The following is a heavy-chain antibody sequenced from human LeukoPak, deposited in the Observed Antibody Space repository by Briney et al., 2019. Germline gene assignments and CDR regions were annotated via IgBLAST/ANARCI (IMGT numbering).Heavy chain of an antibody. D-gene: IGHD3-9*01. CDR3: ARHRYGAFAI. V-gene: IGHV4-59*01. Sequence: KPSETLSLTCTVSGGSISSYYWSWIRQPPGKGLEWIGYIYYSGSTNYNPSLKSRVTISVDMSKNQFSLKLSSVNAADTAVYYWARHRYGAFAIWGQGTMVTVSS. CDR2: IYYSGST. CDR1: GGSISSYY. J-gene: IGHJ3*02.